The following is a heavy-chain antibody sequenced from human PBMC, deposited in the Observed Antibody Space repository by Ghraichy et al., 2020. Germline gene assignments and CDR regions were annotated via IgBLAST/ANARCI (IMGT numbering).Heavy chain of an antibody. D-gene: IGHD6-6*01. CDR3: ARNLTSYSRSSNY. Sequence: SETLSLTCTVSGGSISSHYWSWIRQPPGKGLEWIGCIYSTGTTSYNPSLRSRVTISVDTSKNHFSLKLNSVTAADTAVYYCARNLTSYSRSSNYWGQGTLVTVSS. J-gene: IGHJ4*02. V-gene: IGHV4-59*11. CDR1: GGSISSHY. CDR2: IYSTGTT.